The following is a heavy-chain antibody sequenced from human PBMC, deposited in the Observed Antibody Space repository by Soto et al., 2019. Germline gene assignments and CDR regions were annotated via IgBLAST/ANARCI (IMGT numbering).Heavy chain of an antibody. J-gene: IGHJ6*04. CDR3: VMVDEYVTLTQQDA. D-gene: IGHD3-16*01. V-gene: IGHV1-18*01. CDR2: ISPDTGNT. Sequence: QVQLVQSGDEVKKPGASVKVSCKASGYIFVNYGIAWVRQAPGQGLEWMGWISPDTGNTHSATKVQGRLTMTTDTSTKTTYIDLGSLTSADTAIYDCVMVDEYVTLTQQDAGGKGTTFTVSS. CDR1: GYIFVNYG.